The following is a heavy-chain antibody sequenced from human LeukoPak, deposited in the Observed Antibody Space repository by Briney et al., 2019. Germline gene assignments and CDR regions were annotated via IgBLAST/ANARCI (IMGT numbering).Heavy chain of an antibody. CDR2: IYYSGST. D-gene: IGHD6-19*01. CDR1: GGSISTYY. V-gene: IGHV4-59*01. CDR3: ARAYSSGWPKRRINWFDP. J-gene: IGHJ5*02. Sequence: PSETLSLTCTVSGGSISTYYWSWIRQPPGKGLEWIGYIYYSGSTNYNPSLKSRVTISVDTSKNQSSLKLSSVTAADTAVYYCARAYSSGWPKRRINWFDPWGQGTLVTVSS.